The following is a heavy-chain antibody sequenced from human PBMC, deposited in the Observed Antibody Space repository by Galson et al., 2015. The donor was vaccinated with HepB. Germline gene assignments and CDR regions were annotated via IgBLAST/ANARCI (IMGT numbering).Heavy chain of an antibody. Sequence: SLRLSCAASGFTFSVSAVHWVRQAAGKGLEWVGRIRSKSFSYVTQYAASMEGRFTISRDDSKNTAYLQMASLKTEDTAVYYCTRHGDDFGDQIFDYWGQGTLVTVSS. CDR2: IRSKSFSYVT. V-gene: IGHV3-73*01. CDR1: GFTFSVSA. CDR3: TRHGDDFGDQIFDY. J-gene: IGHJ4*02. D-gene: IGHD4-17*01.